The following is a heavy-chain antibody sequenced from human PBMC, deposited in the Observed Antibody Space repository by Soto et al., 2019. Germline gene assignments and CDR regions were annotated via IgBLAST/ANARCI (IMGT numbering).Heavy chain of an antibody. J-gene: IGHJ2*01. CDR3: AQTLGSAVAGPGRFDL. CDR1: GGTFSRYA. CDR2: ITPMFGTA. D-gene: IGHD6-19*01. Sequence: QVQLVQSGAEVKKPGSSVKVSCKASGGTFSRYAISWVRQAPGQGLEWMGGITPMFGTANYAQKFQGRVTITADESTRTVHMELRTLRSEDTPVYYGAQTLGSAVAGPGRFDLWGRGTLVIVSS. V-gene: IGHV1-69*12.